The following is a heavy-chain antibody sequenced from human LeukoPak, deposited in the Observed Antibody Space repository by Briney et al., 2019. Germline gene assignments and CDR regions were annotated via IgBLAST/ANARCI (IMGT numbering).Heavy chain of an antibody. J-gene: IGHJ4*02. CDR1: GFTFSSYG. V-gene: IGHV3-30*02. D-gene: IGHD3-10*01. CDR2: IRCDGSNQ. Sequence: GGSLRLSCAMSGFTFSSYGMNWVRQAPGKGLEWVAYIRCDGSNQYYLDSVKGRFTISRDNSKNTLYLQMNSLRVEDTAVYYCAKYGAGSLRDYWGQGTLVTVSS. CDR3: AKYGAGSLRDY.